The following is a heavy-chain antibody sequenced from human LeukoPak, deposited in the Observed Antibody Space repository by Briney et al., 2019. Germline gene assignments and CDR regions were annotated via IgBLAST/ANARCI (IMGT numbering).Heavy chain of an antibody. CDR1: GGSFSGYY. CDR2: INHSGST. Sequence: PSETLPLTCAVYGGSFSGYYWSWIRQPPGKGLEWIGEINHSGSTNYNPSLKSRVTISVDTSKNQFSLKLSSVTAADTAVYYCARERIVVAATRFWFDPWGQGTLVTVSS. CDR3: ARERIVVAATRFWFDP. V-gene: IGHV4-34*01. D-gene: IGHD2-15*01. J-gene: IGHJ5*02.